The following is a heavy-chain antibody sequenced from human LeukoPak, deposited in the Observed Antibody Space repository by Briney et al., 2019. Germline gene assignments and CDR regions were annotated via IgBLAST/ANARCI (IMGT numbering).Heavy chain of an antibody. J-gene: IGHJ4*02. CDR2: ISGSDGST. Sequence: GGSLRLSCAASGFTFSSYAMSWVRQAPGKGLEWVSAISGSDGSTYYADSVKGRFTISRDNSKNTLYLQMNSLRAEDTAVYYCAKGSGSGWYRGLDYWGQGTLVTVSS. D-gene: IGHD6-19*01. CDR1: GFTFSSYA. CDR3: AKGSGSGWYRGLDY. V-gene: IGHV3-23*01.